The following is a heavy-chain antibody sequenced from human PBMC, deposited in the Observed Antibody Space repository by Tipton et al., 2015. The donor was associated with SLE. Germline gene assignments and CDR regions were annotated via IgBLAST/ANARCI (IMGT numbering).Heavy chain of an antibody. Sequence: TLSLTCTVSGGSISSNTYYWSWIRQSAGKGLEWIGRIYTSGTTNYNPSFRSRVTISIDTSKNHFSLRLSSVTAADTAVYFCARDAANPPQVWGQGALVTVSS. D-gene: IGHD5-18*01. V-gene: IGHV4-61*02. CDR2: IYTSGTT. J-gene: IGHJ4*02. CDR3: ARDAANPPQV. CDR1: GGSISSNTYY.